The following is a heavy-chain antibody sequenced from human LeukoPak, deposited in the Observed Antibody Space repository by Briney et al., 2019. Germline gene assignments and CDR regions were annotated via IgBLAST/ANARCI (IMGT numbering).Heavy chain of an antibody. V-gene: IGHV3-30*18. CDR3: AKRSLYYCYGMDV. J-gene: IGHJ6*01. Sequence: ALRLSCAPSGVTFRSDGMHWVPQTPRKGLECGALISYDGSNKYYADSVKGPVTISRENSKNTMYLQMNRLRAEDTAVYYCAKRSLYYCYGMDVWGQGTTVTVSS. CDR2: ISYDGSNK. D-gene: IGHD2/OR15-2a*01. CDR1: GVTFRSDG.